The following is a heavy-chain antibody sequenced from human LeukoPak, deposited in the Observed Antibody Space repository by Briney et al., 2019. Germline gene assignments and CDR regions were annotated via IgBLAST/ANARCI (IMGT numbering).Heavy chain of an antibody. CDR1: GFTFSSYS. J-gene: IGHJ5*02. CDR3: ARDPIAGTTFNWFDP. Sequence: GGSLRLSCAASGFTFSSYSMNWVRQAPGKGLEWISYITSSSSSIYYADSVKGRFTISRDNAKNSLYLQMNSLRAEDTAVYYCARDPIAGTTFNWFDPWGQGTLVTVSS. CDR2: ITSSSSSI. V-gene: IGHV3-48*04. D-gene: IGHD1-7*01.